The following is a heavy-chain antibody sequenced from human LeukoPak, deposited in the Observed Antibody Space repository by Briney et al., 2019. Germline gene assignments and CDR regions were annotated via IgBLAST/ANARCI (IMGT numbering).Heavy chain of an antibody. V-gene: IGHV3-23*01. D-gene: IGHD3-3*01. CDR2: IGISAGST. J-gene: IGHJ3*01. CDR1: GSTFDNYA. CDR3: AKDRWEITIGDAFGF. Sequence: GGCLSLSCEASGSTFDNYAMGEVRQAPGRGREWVSSIGISAGSTDYPGAVKGGSTISRDYSKKTVILQMNSLRVEDTAVYYCAKDRWEITIGDAFGFWGEGKKGAVSS.